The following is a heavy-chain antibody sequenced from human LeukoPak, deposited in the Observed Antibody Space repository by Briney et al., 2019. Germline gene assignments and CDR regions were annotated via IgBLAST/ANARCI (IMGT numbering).Heavy chain of an antibody. CDR2: IYTSGST. Sequence: PSQTLSLTCTVSGGSISSGSYYWSWIRQPAGKGLEWIGRIYTSGSTNYNPSLKSRVTISVDTSKNQFSLKLSSVTAADTAIYYCARIWALDHFFDYWGQGTLVTVSS. CDR1: GGSISSGSYY. V-gene: IGHV4-61*02. CDR3: ARIWALDHFFDY. D-gene: IGHD3/OR15-3a*01. J-gene: IGHJ4*02.